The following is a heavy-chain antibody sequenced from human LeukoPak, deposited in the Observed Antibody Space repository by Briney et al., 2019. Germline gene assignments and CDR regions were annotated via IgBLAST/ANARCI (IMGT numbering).Heavy chain of an antibody. CDR2: ISYDGSNK. V-gene: IGHV3-30*18. J-gene: IGHJ6*02. CDR3: AKDLRAARNTAMAPYYYYGMDV. CDR1: GFTFSSYS. D-gene: IGHD5-18*01. Sequence: GGSLRLSCAASGFTFSSYSMNWVRQAPGKGLEWVAVISYDGSNKYYADSVKGRFTISRDNSKNTLYLQMNSLRAEDTAVYYCAKDLRAARNTAMAPYYYYGMDVWGQGTTVTVSS.